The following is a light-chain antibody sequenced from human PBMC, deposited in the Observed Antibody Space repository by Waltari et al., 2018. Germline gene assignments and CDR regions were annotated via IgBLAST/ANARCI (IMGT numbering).Light chain of an antibody. J-gene: IGKJ2*01. CDR2: DAS. V-gene: IGKV3-11*01. CDR1: QRVSSY. Sequence: EIVLTQFPATLSLSPGERATLSCRASQRVSSYLAWYQQKPGQAPRLLIYDASNRATGIPARFSGSGSGTDFTLTISSLEPEDFAVYYCQQRSNWPGTFGQGTKLEIK. CDR3: QQRSNWPGT.